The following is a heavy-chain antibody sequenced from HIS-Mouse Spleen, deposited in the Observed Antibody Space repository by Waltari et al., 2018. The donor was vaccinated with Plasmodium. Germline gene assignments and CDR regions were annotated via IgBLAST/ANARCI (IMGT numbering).Heavy chain of an antibody. J-gene: IGHJ2*01. D-gene: IGHD3-10*01. V-gene: IGHV4-34*01. CDR1: GGSFSGYY. CDR3: ARGRVLGTSSGYFDL. Sequence: QVQLQQWGAGLLKPSETLSLTCAVYGGSFSGYYWRGIRQPPGKGLEWIGEINHRGSTNYNPSLKSRVTISVDTSKNQFSLKLSSVTTADTAVYYCARGRVLGTSSGYFDLWGRGTLVTVSS. CDR2: INHRGST.